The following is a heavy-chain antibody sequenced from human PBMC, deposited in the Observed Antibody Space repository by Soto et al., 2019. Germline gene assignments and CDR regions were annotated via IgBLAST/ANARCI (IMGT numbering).Heavy chain of an antibody. CDR1: GFTLIDHY. J-gene: IGHJ4*02. D-gene: IGHD3-10*02. CDR3: ARSGDNYNVLDY. V-gene: IGHV3-11*03. CDR2: SSNSGTFT. Sequence: WGSLRLSCAASGFTLIDHYISCIRHAPGKWLEWVSFSSNSGTFTKYADSVKGRFTISRDNAKNSLYLQINSLRGEDTAIYFCARSGDNYNVLDYWGPGTPVTVSS.